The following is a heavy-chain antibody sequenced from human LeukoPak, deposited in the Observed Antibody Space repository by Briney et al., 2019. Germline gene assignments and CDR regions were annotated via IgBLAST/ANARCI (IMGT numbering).Heavy chain of an antibody. CDR2: IWYDGSNE. D-gene: IGHD2-2*01. Sequence: GGSLRLSCAASGFTFSSYGMHWVRQAPGKGLEWVAVIWYDGSNEYYADSVKGRFTISRDNSKNTLYLQMNSLRAEDTAVYYCAKDRSRYCSSTSCQYFDYWGQGTLVTVSS. J-gene: IGHJ4*02. V-gene: IGHV3-30*02. CDR1: GFTFSSYG. CDR3: AKDRSRYCSSTSCQYFDY.